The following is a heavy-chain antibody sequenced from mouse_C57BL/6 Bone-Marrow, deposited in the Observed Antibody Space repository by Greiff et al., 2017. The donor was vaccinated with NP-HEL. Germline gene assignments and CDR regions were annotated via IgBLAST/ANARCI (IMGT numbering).Heavy chain of an antibody. V-gene: IGHV1-72*01. CDR3: ASEGIYYWVGY. CDR2: IDPNSGGT. J-gene: IGHJ4*01. Sequence: QVQLKQPGAELVKPGASVKLSCKASGYTFTSYWMHWVKQRPGRGLEWIGRIDPNSGGTKYNEKFKSKATLTVDKPSSTAYMQLSRLTSEDSAVYYCASEGIYYWVGYWGQGTSVTASS. D-gene: IGHD2-1*01. CDR1: GYTFTSYW.